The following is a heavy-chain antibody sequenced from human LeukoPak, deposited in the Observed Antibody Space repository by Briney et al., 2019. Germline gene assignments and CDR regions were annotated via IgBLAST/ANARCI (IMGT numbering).Heavy chain of an antibody. CDR2: IWYDGSNK. CDR3: ARDPTELPYLWQLVRGFWFDP. D-gene: IGHD6-13*01. Sequence: RESLRLSWAAYGFTFSRYGMDWVRQAPGKGLEWVAVIWYDGSNKYYADSVKGRFTISRDNSKNTLYLQMNSLRAEDTAVYYCARDPTELPYLWQLVRGFWFDPWGQGTLVTVSS. V-gene: IGHV3-33*07. J-gene: IGHJ5*02. CDR1: GFTFSRYG.